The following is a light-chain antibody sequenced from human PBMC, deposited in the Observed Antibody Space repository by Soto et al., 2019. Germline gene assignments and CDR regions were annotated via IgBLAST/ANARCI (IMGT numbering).Light chain of an antibody. CDR2: GAS. CDR1: ENVRTF. Sequence: EVVLTQSPATLSLSPGERATLSCRASENVRTFVDWYQQKPGQAPRLLIYGASNRATGIPARFSGSGSGTDFTLTISNLEPEDFAVYYCQLQSHWPPWTFGQGTRVEIQ. CDR3: QLQSHWPPWT. J-gene: IGKJ1*01. V-gene: IGKV3-11*01.